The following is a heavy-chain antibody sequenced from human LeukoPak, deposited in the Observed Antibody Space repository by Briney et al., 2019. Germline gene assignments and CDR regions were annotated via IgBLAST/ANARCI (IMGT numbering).Heavy chain of an antibody. D-gene: IGHD1-26*01. CDR2: ISHSGST. Sequence: SETLSLTCAIYGGLFSGSYWTWIRQPPGKGLEWIGEISHSGSTKYNPSLKSRVTISADTSKNQFSLNLSSVTAADTAVYYCVTGPTREWEVGPDYWGQGTLVTVSS. CDR3: VTGPTREWEVGPDY. CDR1: GGLFSGSY. J-gene: IGHJ4*02. V-gene: IGHV4-34*01.